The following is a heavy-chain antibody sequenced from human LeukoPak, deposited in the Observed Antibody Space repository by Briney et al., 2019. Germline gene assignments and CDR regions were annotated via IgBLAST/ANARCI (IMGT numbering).Heavy chain of an antibody. Sequence: SETLSLTCAVYGGSFSGYYWSWIRQPPGKGLEWIGEINHSGSTNYNPSLKSRVTISVDTSKNQFSLKLSSVAAADTAVYYCARGSEASPFDYWGQGTLVTVSS. CDR3: ARGSEASPFDY. V-gene: IGHV4-34*01. CDR2: INHSGST. CDR1: GGSFSGYY. J-gene: IGHJ4*02.